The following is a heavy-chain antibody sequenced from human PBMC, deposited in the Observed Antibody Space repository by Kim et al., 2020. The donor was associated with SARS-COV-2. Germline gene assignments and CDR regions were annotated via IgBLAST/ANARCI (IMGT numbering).Heavy chain of an antibody. CDR3: VKDPGSGCSISSCDAIFNYGLEV. Sequence: GGSLRLSCAASGFTFDDYAMHWVRQAPGKGLEWVSGIGWNGIKIDYADSVKGRFTISRDNAKNSLYLQMNSLRVEDTALYYCVKDPGSGCSISSCDAIFNYGLEVWGRGTTVIVS. J-gene: IGHJ6*02. D-gene: IGHD2-2*01. V-gene: IGHV3-9*01. CDR2: IGWNGIKI. CDR1: GFTFDDYA.